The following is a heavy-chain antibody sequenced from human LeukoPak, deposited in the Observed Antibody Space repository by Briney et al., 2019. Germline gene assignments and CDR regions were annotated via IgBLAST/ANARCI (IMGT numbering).Heavy chain of an antibody. D-gene: IGHD5-24*01. V-gene: IGHV3-30*02. CDR1: GFTFSSYG. CDR2: TRYDGSNK. J-gene: IGHJ4*02. Sequence: GGSLRLSCAASGFTFSSYGMHWVRQAPGKGLEWVAFTRYDGSNKYYADSVKGRFTISRDNSKNTLYLQMNSLRAEDTAVYYCAKDRKDGYNFPDYWGQGTLVTVSS. CDR3: AKDRKDGYNFPDY.